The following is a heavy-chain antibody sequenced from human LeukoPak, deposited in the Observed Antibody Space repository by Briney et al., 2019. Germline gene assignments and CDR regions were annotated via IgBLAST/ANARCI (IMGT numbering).Heavy chain of an antibody. D-gene: IGHD1/OR15-1a*01. V-gene: IGHV4-59*01. CDR2: IYYSGST. J-gene: IGHJ4*02. CDR1: GGSISSYY. Sequence: SETLSLTCTVSGGSISSYYWSWIRQPPGKGLEWIRYIYYSGSTNYNPSLKRRGTISVDTSKNQFSLKLSSVTAADTAVYYCTRWGKGTNPYFDYWGQGTLVTVSS. CDR3: TRWGKGTNPYFDY.